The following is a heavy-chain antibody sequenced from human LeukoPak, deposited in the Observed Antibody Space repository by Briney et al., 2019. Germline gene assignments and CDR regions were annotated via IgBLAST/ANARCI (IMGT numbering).Heavy chain of an antibody. J-gene: IGHJ4*02. CDR3: GRKAGDCGGGSCYSIDY. V-gene: IGHV1-69*05. CDR2: IIPIFGTA. D-gene: IGHD2-15*01. Sequence: ASVKVSCKASGGTFSSEAISWVRQAPGQGLEWMGGIIPIFGTANYAQKSQGRVTITTDESTSTAYMEVSSLRSEDTAVYYCGRKAGDCGGGSCYSIDYWGQGTLVTVSS. CDR1: GGTFSSEA.